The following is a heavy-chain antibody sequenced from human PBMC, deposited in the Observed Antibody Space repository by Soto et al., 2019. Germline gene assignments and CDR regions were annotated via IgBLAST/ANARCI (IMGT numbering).Heavy chain of an antibody. J-gene: IGHJ3*02. CDR3: AKEGYTAVAGRDAFDI. CDR1: GFTFSSYA. D-gene: IGHD6-19*01. Sequence: EVQLLESGGGLVQPGGSLRLSCAASGFTFSSYAMSWVRQAPGKGLEWVSAISGSGGSTYYADSVKGRFTISRDNSKNTLYLQMNSLRAEDTAVYYCAKEGYTAVAGRDAFDIWGQGTMVTVSS. CDR2: ISGSGGST. V-gene: IGHV3-23*01.